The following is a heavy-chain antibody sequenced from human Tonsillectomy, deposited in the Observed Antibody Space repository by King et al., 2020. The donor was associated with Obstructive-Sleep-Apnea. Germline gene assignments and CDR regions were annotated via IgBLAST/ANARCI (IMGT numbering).Heavy chain of an antibody. Sequence: QVQLQESGPGLVKPSETLSLTCTVSGGSISSYYWSWIRQPPGKGLEWIGDIYYSGSTNYNPSLKSRVTISVDTSKNQFSLKLSSVTAADTAVYYCARADPVTFWSGLGYYFDYWGQGTLVTVSS. V-gene: IGHV4-59*01. CDR3: ARADPVTFWSGLGYYFDY. CDR2: IYYSGST. D-gene: IGHD3-3*01. CDR1: GGSISSYY. J-gene: IGHJ4*02.